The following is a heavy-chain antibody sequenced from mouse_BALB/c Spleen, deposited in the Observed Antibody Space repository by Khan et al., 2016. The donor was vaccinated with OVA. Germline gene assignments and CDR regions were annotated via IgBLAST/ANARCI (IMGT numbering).Heavy chain of an antibody. D-gene: IGHD1-3*01. CDR3: ARQKVGYYAMDY. Sequence: QVQLQQSGPGLVAPSQSLSITCTISGFSLTSYGVHWVRQPPGKGLEWLVVIWSDGSTTYNSALKSRLSISKDNYKSQVFLKMNSLQTDDTAMYYCARQKVGYYAMDYGGQGTSGTVST. V-gene: IGHV2-6-1*01. CDR2: IWSDGST. CDR1: GFSLTSYG. J-gene: IGHJ4*01.